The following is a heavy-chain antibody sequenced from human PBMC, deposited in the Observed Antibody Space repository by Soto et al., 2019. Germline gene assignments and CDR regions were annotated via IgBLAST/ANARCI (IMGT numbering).Heavy chain of an antibody. J-gene: IGHJ5*02. Sequence: SETLSLTCAVSGGSITSANWWTWVRQPPGGGLEWIGEISHSGITNYKASLKSRVTMSVDKTKNDVSLKLTPVTAADTAVYYCARVLRGWFDPWGQGTPVTVSS. CDR2: ISHSGIT. V-gene: IGHV4-4*02. CDR1: GGSITSANW. CDR3: ARVLRGWFDP.